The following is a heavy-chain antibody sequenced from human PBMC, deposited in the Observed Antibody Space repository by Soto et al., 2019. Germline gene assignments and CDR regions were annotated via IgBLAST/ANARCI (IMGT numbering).Heavy chain of an antibody. J-gene: IGHJ6*02. Sequence: SETLSLTCTVSGGSISSGGYYWSWIRQRPGKGLEWIGYIYYSGSTYYNPSLKSRVTISVDTSKNQFSLKLSSVTAADTAVYYCARGEKGITIFGVVSPYGMDVWGQGTTVTVSS. CDR1: GGSISSGGYY. V-gene: IGHV4-31*03. CDR2: IYYSGST. CDR3: ARGEKGITIFGVVSPYGMDV. D-gene: IGHD3-3*01.